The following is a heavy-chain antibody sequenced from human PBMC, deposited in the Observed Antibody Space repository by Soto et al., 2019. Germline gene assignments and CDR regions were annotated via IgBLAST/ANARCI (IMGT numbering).Heavy chain of an antibody. V-gene: IGHV1-2*02. CDR1: GYTFTGYY. D-gene: IGHD3-3*01. J-gene: IGHJ6*02. CDR2: INPNSGGT. CDR3: ARDFWSGYYEAHHYGMDV. Sequence: QVQLVQSGAEVKKPGASVKVSCKASGYTFTGYYMHWVRQAPGQGLEWMGWINPNSGGTNYAQKFQGRVTMTRDTSISTAYVELSRLRSDDTAVYYCARDFWSGYYEAHHYGMDVWGQGTTVTVSS.